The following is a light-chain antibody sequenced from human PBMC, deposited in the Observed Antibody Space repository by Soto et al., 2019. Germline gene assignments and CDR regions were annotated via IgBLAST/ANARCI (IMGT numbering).Light chain of an antibody. Sequence: QSALTQPASVSGSPGQSITISCTGTTSDIGGYNYVSWYQQHPGKAPKLMISEVSNRPSGISYRFSGSKSGTTASLTISGLQAEDEADYYCSSYTSGPTSWVFGGGTKLTVL. CDR1: TSDIGGYNY. V-gene: IGLV2-14*01. J-gene: IGLJ3*02. CDR2: EVS. CDR3: SSYTSGPTSWV.